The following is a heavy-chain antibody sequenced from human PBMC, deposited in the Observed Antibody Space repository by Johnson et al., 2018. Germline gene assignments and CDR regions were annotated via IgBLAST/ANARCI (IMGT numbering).Heavy chain of an antibody. D-gene: IGHD1-26*01. CDR3: ATDLWELESAYCYMDV. V-gene: IGHV3-30*03. J-gene: IGHJ6*03. Sequence: VQLVESGGGVVQPGRSLRLSCAASGFTFRNYGMHWVRQAPGKGLEWVAVTSYDGSNKYYADSVKGRFTISRDNSKNTLYLQMNRLEAEDTAIYYCATDLWELESAYCYMDVCGKGTTVTVAS. CDR2: TSYDGSNK. CDR1: GFTFRNYG.